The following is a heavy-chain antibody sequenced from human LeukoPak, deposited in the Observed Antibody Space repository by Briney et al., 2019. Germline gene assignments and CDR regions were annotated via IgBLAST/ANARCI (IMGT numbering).Heavy chain of an antibody. D-gene: IGHD2-15*01. CDR3: ARDRRFKGGNDY. Sequence: GASVKVSCKASGYTFTSYYMHWVRQAPGQGLEWKGIINPSGGSTSYAQKLQGRVTMTRDMSTSTVYMELSSLRSEDTAVYYCARDRRFKGGNDYWGQGTLVTVSS. J-gene: IGHJ4*02. CDR2: INPSGGST. CDR1: GYTFTSYY. V-gene: IGHV1-46*01.